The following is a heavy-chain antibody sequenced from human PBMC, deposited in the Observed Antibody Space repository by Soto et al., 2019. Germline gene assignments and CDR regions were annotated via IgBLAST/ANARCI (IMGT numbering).Heavy chain of an antibody. Sequence: EVQLLESGGGLVQPGGSLRLSCAASGFSFSNYAMSWVRQAPGKGLEWVSSISGSGVSTYYADSVKGRFTFSRDNSKNTLYLQMNSLGAEDTAVYYCARDRITMVRGFLDPWGQGTLVTVSS. V-gene: IGHV3-23*01. D-gene: IGHD3-10*01. CDR2: ISGSGVST. CDR3: ARDRITMVRGFLDP. CDR1: GFSFSNYA. J-gene: IGHJ5*02.